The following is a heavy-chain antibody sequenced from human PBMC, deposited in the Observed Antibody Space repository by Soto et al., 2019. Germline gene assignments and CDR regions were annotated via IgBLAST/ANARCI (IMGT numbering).Heavy chain of an antibody. CDR3: ARAGDDCSAANCYVIDY. Sequence: QVQLVQSGAEVKKPGASVKVSCKASGYTFTNYAMHWVRQAPGQRLEWMGWINTGKGNTKYSQKFQGRVTITRDTPASTAYMELSSLRSEDTAMYYCARAGDDCSAANCYVIDYWGQGTLVTVSS. J-gene: IGHJ4*02. V-gene: IGHV1-3*04. CDR2: INTGKGNT. CDR1: GYTFTNYA. D-gene: IGHD2-2*01.